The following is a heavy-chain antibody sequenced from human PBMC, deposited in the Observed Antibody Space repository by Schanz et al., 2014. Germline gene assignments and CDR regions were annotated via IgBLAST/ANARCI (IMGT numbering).Heavy chain of an antibody. Sequence: QLQLVQSGAEVKKPGSSVKVSCKLSGGTFSSYTISWMRQAPGQGLEWMGKIIPVLNIATYAQRFQGRVSITADTSTNTAYMELSSLTSEDAAGHYCGRGRGLYDYWGQGTLVTVSS. J-gene: IGHJ4*02. V-gene: IGHV1-69*02. CDR2: IIPVLNIA. CDR1: GGTFSSYT. CDR3: GRGRGLYDY. D-gene: IGHD3-10*01.